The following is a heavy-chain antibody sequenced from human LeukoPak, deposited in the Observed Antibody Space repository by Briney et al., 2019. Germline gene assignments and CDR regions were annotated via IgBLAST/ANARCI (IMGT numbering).Heavy chain of an antibody. V-gene: IGHV3-23*01. D-gene: IGHD3-9*01. CDR3: ASVLRYFDWGFDI. CDR2: MSGSGGST. Sequence: GGSLRLSCAASGFTFNIYAMNWVRQAPGKGLEWVSAMSGSGGSTYYADSVKGRFTISRDNSKNTLYLQVNSLRAGDTAVYYCASVLRYFDWGFDIWGQGTMVTVSS. J-gene: IGHJ3*02. CDR1: GFTFNIYA.